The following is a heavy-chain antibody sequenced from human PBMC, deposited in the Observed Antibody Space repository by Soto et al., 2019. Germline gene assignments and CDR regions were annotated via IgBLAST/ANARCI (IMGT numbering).Heavy chain of an antibody. V-gene: IGHV1-3*01. CDR1: GYTFTRYT. Sequence: EASVKVSCKASGYTFTRYTMNWVRQAPGQRLEWMGWINPDNGDTKSSQKFQDRVIITRDTSASTAYMDLSSLRSEDTTVYYCARGIATGQLDPWDQGTLVTVSS. J-gene: IGHJ5*02. D-gene: IGHD2-15*01. CDR2: INPDNGDT. CDR3: ARGIATGQLDP.